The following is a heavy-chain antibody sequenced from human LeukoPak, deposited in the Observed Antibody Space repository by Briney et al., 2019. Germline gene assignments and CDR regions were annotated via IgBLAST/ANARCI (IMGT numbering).Heavy chain of an antibody. J-gene: IGHJ4*02. CDR1: GFTFDDYA. CDR2: ISRNSGSI. CDR3: AKDITIWLQSTGFDY. V-gene: IGHV3-9*01. D-gene: IGHD5-24*01. Sequence: GGSLRLSCAASGFTFDDYAMHWVRQAPGKGLEWVSGISRNSGSIGCADSVKGRFTISRDNAKNSLYLQMNSLRAEDTALYYCAKDITIWLQSTGFDYWGQGTLVTVSS.